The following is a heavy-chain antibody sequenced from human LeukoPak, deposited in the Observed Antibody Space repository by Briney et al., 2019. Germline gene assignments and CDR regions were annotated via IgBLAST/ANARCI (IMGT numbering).Heavy chain of an antibody. CDR3: ARGEYDGAAPDYYYMDV. Sequence: SETLSLTCTVSGYSIRSGFYWGWIRQSPGRGLEWIGNIYHSGITYCIPSLKSRVTISVDTSKNQFYLKLRSVTAADTAVYYCARGEYDGAAPDYYYMDVWGKGTTVTVSS. V-gene: IGHV4-38-2*02. D-gene: IGHD6-13*01. CDR1: GYSIRSGFY. J-gene: IGHJ6*03. CDR2: IYHSGIT.